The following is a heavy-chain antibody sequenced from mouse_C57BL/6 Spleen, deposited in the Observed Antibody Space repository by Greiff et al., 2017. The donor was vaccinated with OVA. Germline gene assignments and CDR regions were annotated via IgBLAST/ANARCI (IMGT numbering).Heavy chain of an antibody. J-gene: IGHJ2*01. D-gene: IGHD2-5*01. CDR3: AREVYSNGGFDY. CDR2: IYPRSGNT. CDR1: GYTFTSYG. V-gene: IGHV1-81*01. Sequence: VQLKESGAELARPGASVKLSCKASGYTFTSYGISWVKQSTGQGLEWIGEIYPRSGNTYYNEKFKGKATLTADKSSSTAYMELRSLTSEDSAVYFCAREVYSNGGFDYWGQGTTLTVSS.